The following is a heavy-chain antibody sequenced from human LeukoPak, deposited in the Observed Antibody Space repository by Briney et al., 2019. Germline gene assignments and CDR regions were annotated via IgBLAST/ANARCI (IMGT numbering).Heavy chain of an antibody. V-gene: IGHV1-46*01. CDR2: INPSGGST. D-gene: IGHD3-16*01. J-gene: IGHJ4*02. CDR1: GYTFTSYY. CDR3: VRDSGDYVWGSYIGYFDY. Sequence: ASVKVSCKASGYTFTSYYMHWVRQAPGQGLEWMGIINPSGGSTSYAQKFQGRVTMTRDTSTSTVYMGLSSLRSEDTAVYYCVRDSGDYVWGSYIGYFDYWGQGTLVTVSS.